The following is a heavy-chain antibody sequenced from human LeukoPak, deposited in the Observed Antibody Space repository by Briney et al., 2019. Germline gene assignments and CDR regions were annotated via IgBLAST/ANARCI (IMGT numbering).Heavy chain of an antibody. V-gene: IGHV5-51*01. Sequence: LGESLKIPCKASGYSFISYWIGWVRQMPGKGLEWMGIIYPADSDTRYSPSFQGQVTISADKSINTAYLQWSSLKASDTAMYYCTRFWGYSSGCSHSDYWGQGTLVTVSS. J-gene: IGHJ4*02. CDR1: GYSFISYW. D-gene: IGHD6-19*01. CDR2: IYPADSDT. CDR3: TRFWGYSSGCSHSDY.